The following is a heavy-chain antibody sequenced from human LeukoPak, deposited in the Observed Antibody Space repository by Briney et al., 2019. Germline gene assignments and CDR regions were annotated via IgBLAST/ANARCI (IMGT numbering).Heavy chain of an antibody. J-gene: IGHJ3*02. V-gene: IGHV4-30-4*01. D-gene: IGHD5-24*01. CDR1: GGSISGGDYY. CDR3: ARAQGTHSFTIDAFDI. CDR2: IYYSGST. Sequence: SETLSLTCTVSGGSISGGDYYWSWIRQPPGKGLEWIGYIYYSGSTYYNPSLKSRVTISVDTSKNQFSLKLSSVTAADTAVYYCARAQGTHSFTIDAFDIWGQGTMVTVSS.